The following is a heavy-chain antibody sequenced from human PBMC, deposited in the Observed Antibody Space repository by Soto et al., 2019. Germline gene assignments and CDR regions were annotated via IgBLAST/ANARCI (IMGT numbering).Heavy chain of an antibody. CDR2: ISAYNGNT. CDR1: GGTFSSYT. V-gene: IGHV1-18*01. J-gene: IGHJ5*02. D-gene: IGHD6-13*01. Sequence: ASVKVSCKASGGTFSSYTMSWVRQAPGQGLESMGWISAYNGNTNYAQKLQGRVTMTTDTSTSTAYMELRSLRSDDTAVYYCANVYSSSWYWFDPWGQGTLVTVSS. CDR3: ANVYSSSWYWFDP.